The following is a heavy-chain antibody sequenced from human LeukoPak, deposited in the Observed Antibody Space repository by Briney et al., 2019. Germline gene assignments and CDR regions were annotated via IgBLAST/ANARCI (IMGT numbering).Heavy chain of an antibody. CDR2: LIPIFGTA. Sequence: SVKVSCKASGGTFSSYAISWVRQAPGQGLECRGGLIPIFGTANYAQKSQGRVTINTDESTSTAYIELSSLRSEDTAIYYCAKPHDSSIYYSCYYMDVWGKGTTVTVSS. V-gene: IGHV1-69*05. J-gene: IGHJ6*03. D-gene: IGHD3-22*01. CDR1: GGTFSSYA. CDR3: AKPHDSSIYYSCYYMDV.